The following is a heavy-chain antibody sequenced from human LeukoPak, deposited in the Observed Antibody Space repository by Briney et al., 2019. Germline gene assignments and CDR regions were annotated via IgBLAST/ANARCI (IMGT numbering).Heavy chain of an antibody. D-gene: IGHD2-8*01. CDR2: IKQDGSEK. CDR3: ARDRGECTNGVCYYHDFDY. Sequence: GGSLRLSCAASGFTFSSYWMTWVRQAPGEGLEWVAHIKQDGSEKYYVDSVKGRFTISRDNAKNSLSLHMNSLRAEDTAVYYCARDRGECTNGVCYYHDFDYWGQGTLVTVSS. CDR1: GFTFSSYW. J-gene: IGHJ4*02. V-gene: IGHV3-7*01.